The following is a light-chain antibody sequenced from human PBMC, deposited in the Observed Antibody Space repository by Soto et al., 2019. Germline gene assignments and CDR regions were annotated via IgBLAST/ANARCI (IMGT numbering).Light chain of an antibody. CDR2: RAS. CDR1: QSVSSN. CDR3: QQYNDWPVYT. J-gene: IGKJ2*01. V-gene: IGKV3-15*01. Sequence: EIVMTQSPATLSVSPGERATLSCRASQSVSSNLAWYQQKPGQAPRLLIFRASTRATGIPARFSDSGSGTEFTLTISSLQSEDFAVYYCQQYNDWPVYTFGQGTKLEIK.